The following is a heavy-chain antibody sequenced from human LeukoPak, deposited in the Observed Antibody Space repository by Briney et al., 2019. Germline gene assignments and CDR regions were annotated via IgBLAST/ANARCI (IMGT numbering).Heavy chain of an antibody. Sequence: PGRSLRLSCAASGFTFSSYGMHWVRQAPGKGLEWVAVIWYDGSNKYYADSVKGRFTISRDSSKDTLYLQMNSLRAEDTAVYYCARTVSSGWYDYWGQRTLVTVSS. CDR2: IWYDGSNK. V-gene: IGHV3-33*01. CDR3: ARTVSSGWYDY. CDR1: GFTFSSYG. J-gene: IGHJ4*02. D-gene: IGHD6-19*01.